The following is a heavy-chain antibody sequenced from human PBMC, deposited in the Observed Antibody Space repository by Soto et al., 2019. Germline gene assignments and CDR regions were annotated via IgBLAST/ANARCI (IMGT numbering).Heavy chain of an antibody. CDR1: GYTFTSYY. CDR3: ARDQEPSTLYYDYYYMDV. J-gene: IGHJ6*03. CDR2: INPSGGST. Sequence: QVQLVQSRAEVKKPGASVTVSCKASGYTFTSYYIHWVRQAPGQGLEWMGIINPSGGSTSYAQKFQGRVTMTRDTSTSTVYMEVSGLRSEDTAVYYCARDQEPSTLYYDYYYMDVWSKGTTVTVSS. V-gene: IGHV1-46*03.